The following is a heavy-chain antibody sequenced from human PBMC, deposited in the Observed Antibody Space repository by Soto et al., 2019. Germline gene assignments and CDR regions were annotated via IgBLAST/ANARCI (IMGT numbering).Heavy chain of an antibody. CDR3: ARGLRVDY. V-gene: IGHV1-18*01. Sequence: QVQLVQSGAEVXKPGXSXXVSXXTXXXXFXXXXXSWVRQAPGQGLEWMGWISTYNGETNSAQHFQDRVTMTMDTSATTAYMELRSLRSDDTAVYYCARGLRVDYWGQGTLVTVSS. D-gene: IGHD4-17*01. CDR1: XXXFXXXX. J-gene: IGHJ4*02. CDR2: ISTYNGET.